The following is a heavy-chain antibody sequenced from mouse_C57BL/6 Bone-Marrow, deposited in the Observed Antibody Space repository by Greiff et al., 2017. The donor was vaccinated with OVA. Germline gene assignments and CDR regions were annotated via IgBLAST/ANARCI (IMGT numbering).Heavy chain of an antibody. Sequence: DVMLVESGGGLVQPGESLKLSCESNEYEFPSHDMSWVRKTPEKRLELVAAINSDGGSTYYPDTMERRFIISRDNTKKTLYLQMSSLRSEDTALYYCARHDYGSRYRGYFDYWGQGTTLTVSS. CDR2: INSDGGST. CDR3: ARHDYGSRYRGYFDY. D-gene: IGHD1-1*01. CDR1: EYEFPSHD. V-gene: IGHV5-2*01. J-gene: IGHJ2*01.